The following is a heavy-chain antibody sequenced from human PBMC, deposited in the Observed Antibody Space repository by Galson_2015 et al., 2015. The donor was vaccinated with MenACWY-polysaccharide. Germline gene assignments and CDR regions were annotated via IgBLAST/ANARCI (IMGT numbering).Heavy chain of an antibody. CDR3: AKRLVAAGMGLS. Sequence: SLRLSCAASGFAFSNYAINWVRQAPGKGLEWVSTISESGKNIFYADSVKGRFTISRDNSKNTLYLQMNSLRAEDTAIYYCAKRLVAAGMGLSWGQGTLVTVSS. V-gene: IGHV3-23*01. D-gene: IGHD6-13*01. CDR1: GFAFSNYA. CDR2: ISESGKNI. J-gene: IGHJ4*02.